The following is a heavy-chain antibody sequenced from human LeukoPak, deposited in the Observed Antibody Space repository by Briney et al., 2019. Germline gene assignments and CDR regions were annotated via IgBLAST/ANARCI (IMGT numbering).Heavy chain of an antibody. V-gene: IGHV3-21*01. D-gene: IGHD6-19*01. CDR3: ARGGIAVQRRDVFDI. Sequence: GGSLRLSCAASGFTFSSYNMNWVRQAPGKGLEWVSSISMRTNNIYYADSVKGRFTISRDNAKNSLYLQMDSLRADDTAMYYCARGGIAVQRRDVFDIWGQGTMVTVSS. CDR2: ISMRTNNI. J-gene: IGHJ3*02. CDR1: GFTFSSYN.